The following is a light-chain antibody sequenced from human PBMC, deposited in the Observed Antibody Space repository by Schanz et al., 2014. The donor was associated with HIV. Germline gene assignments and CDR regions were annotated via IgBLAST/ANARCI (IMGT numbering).Light chain of an antibody. Sequence: QSALTQPPSASGSPGQSVTISCTGTSSDVGYYNFVSWYQQHPGNAPKLIIYEVINRPSGVPDRFSGSKSGNTASLTISGLQAEDEADYYCCSYAGSYTLVFGGGTKLTVL. CDR3: CSYAGSYTLV. CDR2: EVI. CDR1: SSDVGYYNF. J-gene: IGLJ2*01. V-gene: IGLV2-8*01.